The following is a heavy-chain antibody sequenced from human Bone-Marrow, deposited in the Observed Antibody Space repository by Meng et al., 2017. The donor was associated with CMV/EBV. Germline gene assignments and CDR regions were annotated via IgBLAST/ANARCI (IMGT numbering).Heavy chain of an antibody. CDR1: GFTFSNAW. CDR3: TTARFHDSSSFDP. D-gene: IGHD3-22*01. J-gene: IGHJ5*02. V-gene: IGHV3-15*01. CDR2: IKSRTDGGTT. Sequence: ETLSLTWAASGFTFSNAWMSWVRQAPGRGLEWVGRIKSRTDGGTTDYAAPVKGRFTISRDDSKNTLYLQMNSLKTEDTAVYYCTTARFHDSSSFDPWGQGTLVTVSS.